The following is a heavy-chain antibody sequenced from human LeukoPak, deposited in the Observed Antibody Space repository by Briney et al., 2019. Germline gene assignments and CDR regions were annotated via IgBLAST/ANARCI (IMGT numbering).Heavy chain of an antibody. CDR3: ACHSGWSGPSE. V-gene: IGHV4-4*02. Sequence: SETLSLTCAVSGDSISSDRWWSWVRQPPGKGLEYIGEFHHSVSTNYNPSLKSRLTISVDKSKNQFSLKLSSVTAADTAVYYWACHSGWSGPSEWGQGTLVTVSS. D-gene: IGHD6-19*01. J-gene: IGHJ4*02. CDR2: FHHSVST. CDR1: GDSISSDRW.